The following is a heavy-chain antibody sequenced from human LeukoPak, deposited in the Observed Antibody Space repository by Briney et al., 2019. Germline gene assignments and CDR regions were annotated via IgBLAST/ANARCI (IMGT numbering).Heavy chain of an antibody. D-gene: IGHD2-2*01. CDR2: IYTSGST. CDR3: ARGLGSSTSWDY. V-gene: IGHV4-4*07. J-gene: IGHJ4*02. Sequence: PSETLSLTCTVSGGSISSYYWNWIRQPAGKGLEWIGRIYTSGSTNYNPSLKSRVAMSVDTSKSQFSLKLTSVTAADTAVYYCARGLGSSTSWDYWGQGTLVTVSS. CDR1: GGSISSYY.